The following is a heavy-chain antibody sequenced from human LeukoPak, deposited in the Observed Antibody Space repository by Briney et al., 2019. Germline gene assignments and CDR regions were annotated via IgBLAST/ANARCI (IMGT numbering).Heavy chain of an antibody. J-gene: IGHJ6*03. CDR2: INPNSGGT. V-gene: IGHV1-2*02. D-gene: IGHD2-8*01. Sequence: GASVKVSCKASGYTFTGYYMHWVRQAPGQGLEWMGWINPNSGGTNYAQKFQGRVTITTDDATNTAYMELSSLRSEDTAVYYCARVMGVGTTVVWNHYFYMDVWGRGTSVTVSS. CDR1: GYTFTGYY. CDR3: ARVMGVGTTVVWNHYFYMDV.